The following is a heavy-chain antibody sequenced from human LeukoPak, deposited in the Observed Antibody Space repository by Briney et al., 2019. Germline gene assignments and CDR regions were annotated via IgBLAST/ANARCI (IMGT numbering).Heavy chain of an antibody. J-gene: IGHJ4*02. V-gene: IGHV3-23*01. CDR1: GFTFSSYA. Sequence: GGSLRLSCAACGFTFSSYAMSWVRQAPGKGLEWVSAISGSGGSTYYADSVKGRFTISRDNSKNTLYLQMNSLRAEDTAVYYCAKAGAGSQSYCSSTSCYVDYWGQGTLVTVSS. D-gene: IGHD2-2*01. CDR2: ISGSGGST. CDR3: AKAGAGSQSYCSSTSCYVDY.